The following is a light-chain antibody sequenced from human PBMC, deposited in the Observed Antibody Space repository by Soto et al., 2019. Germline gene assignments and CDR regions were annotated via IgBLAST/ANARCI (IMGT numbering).Light chain of an antibody. CDR2: DAS. CDR1: QNLHSF. J-gene: IGKJ1*01. V-gene: IGKV3-11*01. CDR3: QHRNNWRPT. Sequence: IELTQSPGSLPLSPGERATLSCRASQNLHSFLNWYQQRPGQAPRPLIYDASKRATGIPARFSGSGSGTDFTLTISSLEPEDFAMYYCQHRNNWRPTFGQRAKVDI.